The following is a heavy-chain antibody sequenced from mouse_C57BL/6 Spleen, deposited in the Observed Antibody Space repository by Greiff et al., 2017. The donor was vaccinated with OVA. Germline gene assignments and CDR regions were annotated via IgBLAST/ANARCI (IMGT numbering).Heavy chain of an antibody. V-gene: IGHV10-1*01. CDR1: GFSFNTYA. CDR2: IRSKSNNYAT. J-gene: IGHJ4*01. CDR3: VRHHGSSYYYAMDY. D-gene: IGHD1-1*01. Sequence: EVQLVESGGGLVQPKGSLKLSCAASGFSFNTYAMNWVRQAPGKGLEWVARIRSKSNNYATYYADSVKDRFTISRDDSESMLYLQMNNLKTEDTAMYYCVRHHGSSYYYAMDYWGQGTSVTVSS.